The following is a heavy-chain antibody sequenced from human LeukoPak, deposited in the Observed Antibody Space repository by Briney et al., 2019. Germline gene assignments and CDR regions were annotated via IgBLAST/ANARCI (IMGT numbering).Heavy chain of an antibody. J-gene: IGHJ6*03. CDR2: IYYTGST. Sequence: SETLSLTCTVSGGSISSPYWSWIRQPPGKGLEWIGYIYYTGSTNYNPSLKSRVTISVDTSKNQFSLKLRFVTAADTAVYYCARVYSDWYYYYMDVWGRGTTVTVSS. D-gene: IGHD3-3*01. CDR1: GGSISSPY. CDR3: ARVYSDWYYYYMDV. V-gene: IGHV4-59*11.